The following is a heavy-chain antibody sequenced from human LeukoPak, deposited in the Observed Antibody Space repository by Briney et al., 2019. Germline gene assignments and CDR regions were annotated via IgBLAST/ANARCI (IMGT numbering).Heavy chain of an antibody. CDR2: ISGSGGTT. V-gene: IGHV3-23*01. CDR1: GFTFDRYV. CDR3: AKHYTAMLRYFDY. D-gene: IGHD5-18*01. J-gene: IGHJ4*02. Sequence: PGGSLRLSCAASGFTFDRYVMSWVRQAPGMGLEWVSAISGSGGTTYYADSVKGRFTISRDNSKNTLHLQMNSLRAEDTAVYYCAKHYTAMLRYFDYWGQGSLVTVSS.